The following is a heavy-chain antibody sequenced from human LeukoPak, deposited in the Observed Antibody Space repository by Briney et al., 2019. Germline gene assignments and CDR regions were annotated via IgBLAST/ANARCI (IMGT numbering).Heavy chain of an antibody. V-gene: IGHV3-7*01. CDR3: ARAPGSGSYYNNDDAFDI. D-gene: IGHD3-10*01. J-gene: IGHJ3*02. CDR1: GFTFSSYA. Sequence: PGGSLRLSCAASGFTFSSYAMSWVRQAPGKGLEWVANIKQDGSEKYYVDSVKGRFTISRDNAKNSLYLQMNSLRAEDTAVYYCARAPGSGSYYNNDDAFDIWGQGTMVTVSS. CDR2: IKQDGSEK.